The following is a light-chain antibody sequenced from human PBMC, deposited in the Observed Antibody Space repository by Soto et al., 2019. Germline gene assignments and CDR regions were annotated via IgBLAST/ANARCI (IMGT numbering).Light chain of an antibody. Sequence: DIQMTQSPSSLSASVGDRVTFTCRASRDITNHLAWSQQKQGKVPKLLIYAASTLQSGVPSRFSGSGSGTDFTLTISSLRPEDVATYFCLTSSSGLWTVGQGTKVEIK. CDR3: LTSSSGLWT. J-gene: IGKJ1*01. V-gene: IGKV1-27*01. CDR1: RDITNH. CDR2: AAS.